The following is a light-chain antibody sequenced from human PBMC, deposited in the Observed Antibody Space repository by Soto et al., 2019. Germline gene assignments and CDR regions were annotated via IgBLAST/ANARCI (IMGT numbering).Light chain of an antibody. CDR1: QGVGTN. CDR2: GAS. V-gene: IGKV3D-15*01. J-gene: IGKJ4*01. CDR3: QQYNNWPPLT. Sequence: EIVMTQSRATLSVSPGERATLSCRASQGVGTNLAWYQQRPGQAPSLLIYGASARAAGIPPRFSGSGSGTEFTLSISSLQSEDLAVYYCQQYNNWPPLTFGGGTKVDIK.